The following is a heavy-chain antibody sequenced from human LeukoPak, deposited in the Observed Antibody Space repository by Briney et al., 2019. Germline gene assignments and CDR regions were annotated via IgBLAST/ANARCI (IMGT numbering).Heavy chain of an antibody. V-gene: IGHV3-7*01. CDR2: IKQDGSEK. Sequence: GGSLRLSCAASGFSFSSYWMTWVRQAPGKGLEWVANIKQDGSEKYYVNSVKGRIAISRDNAKSSLYLQMQSLSAEDTAVYYCARGSGSPRPYYYYGMDVWGQGTTVTVSS. J-gene: IGHJ6*02. CDR1: GFSFSSYW. CDR3: ARGSGSPRPYYYYGMDV. D-gene: IGHD1-26*01.